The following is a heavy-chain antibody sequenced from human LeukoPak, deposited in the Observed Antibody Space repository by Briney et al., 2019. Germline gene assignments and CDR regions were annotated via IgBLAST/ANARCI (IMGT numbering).Heavy chain of an antibody. CDR1: GGTFSSYA. D-gene: IGHD4-17*01. J-gene: IGHJ6*02. CDR2: IIPIFGTA. Sequence: ASVKVSCKASGGTFSSYAISWVRQAPGQGLEWMGGIIPIFGTANYAQKFQGRVTITADESTSTAYMKLSSLRSEDTAVYYCARVNQYGDSNYYYYYGMDVWGQGTTVTVSS. CDR3: ARVNQYGDSNYYYYYGMDV. V-gene: IGHV1-69*13.